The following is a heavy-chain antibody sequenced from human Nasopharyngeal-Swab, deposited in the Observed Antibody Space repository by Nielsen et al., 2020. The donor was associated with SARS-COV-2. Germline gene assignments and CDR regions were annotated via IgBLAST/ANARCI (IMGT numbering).Heavy chain of an antibody. CDR2: IGTSVDP. CDR3: ARGLRYCSGTLCYTDAFDI. J-gene: IGHJ3*02. D-gene: IGHD2-15*01. V-gene: IGHV3-13*05. CDR1: GFSFSSYD. Sequence: GESLKISCAASGFSFSSYDMHWVRQPAGKGLEWVSGIGTSVDPYYAGSVKGRFTISRENAKNSLYLQLNSVRAGDTAVYYCARGLRYCSGTLCYTDAFDIWGQGTMVTVSS.